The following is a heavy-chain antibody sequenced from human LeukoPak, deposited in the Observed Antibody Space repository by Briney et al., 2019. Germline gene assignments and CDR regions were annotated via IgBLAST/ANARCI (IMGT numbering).Heavy chain of an antibody. CDR3: TRSSYTNSWFFY. CDR2: IKGRADGETT. V-gene: IGHV3-15*01. CDR1: GFTFSSYE. Sequence: GGSLRLSCAASGFTFSSYEMNWVRQAPGKGLEWVGRIKGRADGETTDYAAPVKGRFTMSRDDSRKMLYLQMNSLKAEDTAVYYCTRSSYTNSWFFYWGQGSLVTVSS. J-gene: IGHJ4*02. D-gene: IGHD2-8*01.